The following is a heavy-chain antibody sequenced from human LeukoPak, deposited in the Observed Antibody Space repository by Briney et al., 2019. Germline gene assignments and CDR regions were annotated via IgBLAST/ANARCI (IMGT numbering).Heavy chain of an antibody. V-gene: IGHV4-4*09. CDR2: IYTSGST. J-gene: IGHJ4*02. Sequence: KPSETLSLTCTVSGGSISGYHWSWIRQPPGKGLEWIGYIYTSGSTNYNPSLKSRVTISVDTSKNQFSLKLSSVTAADTAVYYCARSDAGYSGYDFPFDYWGQGTLVTVSS. CDR1: GGSISGYH. CDR3: ARSDAGYSGYDFPFDY. D-gene: IGHD5-12*01.